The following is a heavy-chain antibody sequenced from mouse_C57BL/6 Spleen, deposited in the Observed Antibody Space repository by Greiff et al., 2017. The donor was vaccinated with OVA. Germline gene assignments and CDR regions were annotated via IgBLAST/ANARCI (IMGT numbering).Heavy chain of an antibody. J-gene: IGHJ4*01. D-gene: IGHD2-4*01. CDR2: IYPGDGDT. CDR1: GYAFSSYW. Sequence: QVQLKQSGAELVKPGASVKISCKASGYAFSSYWMNWVKQRPGKGLEWIGQIYPGDGDTNYNGKFKGKATLTADKSSSTAYMQLSSLTSEDSAVYFCARYRGYDYDEDYAMDYWGQGTSVTVSS. V-gene: IGHV1-80*01. CDR3: ARYRGYDYDEDYAMDY.